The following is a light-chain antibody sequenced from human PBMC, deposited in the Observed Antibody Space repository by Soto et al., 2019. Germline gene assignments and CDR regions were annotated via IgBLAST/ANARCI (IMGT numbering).Light chain of an antibody. Sequence: QSVLTQPASVSGSPGQSITISCTGNSSDVGGHTYVSWYQQHPGKAPKLIIFAVSNRPSGVSNRFSGSKSGNTASLTISGLQAEDEADYYCCSYRTGSLYVFGIGTQLTVL. V-gene: IGLV2-14*03. CDR2: AVS. CDR3: CSYRTGSLYV. CDR1: SSDVGGHTY. J-gene: IGLJ1*01.